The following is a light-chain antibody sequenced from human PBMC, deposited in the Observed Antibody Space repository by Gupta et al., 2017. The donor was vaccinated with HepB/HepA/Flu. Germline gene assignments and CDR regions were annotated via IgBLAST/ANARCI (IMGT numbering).Light chain of an antibody. V-gene: IGLV7-46*01. CDR1: PGTVTSGHY. J-gene: IGLJ3*02. CDR2: DAN. Sequence: QAAVTHETTLPVSPGATVTLSCASNPGTVTSGHYPYWFQQKPDTTPTLLIYDANTRHALTPARFSGSLREGKATLTLSGAQPDDEADYYCLLEYNTFRLFGGGTKLTVL. CDR3: LLEYNTFRL.